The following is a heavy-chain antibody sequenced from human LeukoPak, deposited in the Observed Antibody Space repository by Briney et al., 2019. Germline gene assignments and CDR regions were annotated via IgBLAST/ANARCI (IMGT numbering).Heavy chain of an antibody. J-gene: IGHJ3*02. CDR3: AREARERHDAFDI. Sequence: GGSLRLSCAASGFTVSSNYMSWVRQAPGKGLEWVSVIYSGGSTYYADSVKGRFTISRDNSKNTLYLQMNSLRAEDTAVYYCAREARERHDAFDIWGQGTMVTVSS. CDR1: GFTVSSNY. V-gene: IGHV3-53*01. CDR2: IYSGGST.